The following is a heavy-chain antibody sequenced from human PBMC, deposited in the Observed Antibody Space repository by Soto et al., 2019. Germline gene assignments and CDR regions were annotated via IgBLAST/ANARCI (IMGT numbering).Heavy chain of an antibody. Sequence: DSVKLSCKASSSTLPNYYITWVCQPPGQGLEWMGWISTYNGNTNYTQEPQGRVTMTTDTSTSTAYMKLRSLRADDTAVYYCAKERRKDYWGQGTLVTVSS. CDR1: SSTLPNYY. J-gene: IGHJ4*02. CDR2: ISTYNGNT. V-gene: IGHV1-18*01. CDR3: AKERRKDY.